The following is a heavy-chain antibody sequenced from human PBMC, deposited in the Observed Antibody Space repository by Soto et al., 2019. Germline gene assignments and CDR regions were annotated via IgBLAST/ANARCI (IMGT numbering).Heavy chain of an antibody. V-gene: IGHV1-2*02. Sequence: QLHLVQSGAVVKKPGASVTVSCSASGYPVTAYYMHWVRQAPGRGLEWMGGINPATGAAKYTQTFRGGVTVTRDTSTSTVFMELSGLTSEDTAVFYWARGGGVGVAGSAAFDMWGQGTLVTVSS. CDR1: GYPVTAYY. CDR2: INPATGAA. CDR3: ARGGGVGVAGSAAFDM. D-gene: IGHD3-3*01. J-gene: IGHJ3*02.